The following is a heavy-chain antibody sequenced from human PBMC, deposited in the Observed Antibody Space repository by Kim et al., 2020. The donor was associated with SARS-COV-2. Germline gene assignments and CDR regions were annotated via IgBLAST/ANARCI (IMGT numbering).Heavy chain of an antibody. D-gene: IGHD3-22*01. V-gene: IGHV3-74*01. Sequence: GGSLRLSCAASGFTFSSYWMHWVRQAPGKGLVWVSRINSDGSSTSYADSVKGRFTISRDNAKNTLYLQMNSLRAEDTAVYYCAIPYDSSGYYYTPPENWGQGTLVTVSS. J-gene: IGHJ4*02. CDR1: GFTFSSYW. CDR2: INSDGSST. CDR3: AIPYDSSGYYYTPPEN.